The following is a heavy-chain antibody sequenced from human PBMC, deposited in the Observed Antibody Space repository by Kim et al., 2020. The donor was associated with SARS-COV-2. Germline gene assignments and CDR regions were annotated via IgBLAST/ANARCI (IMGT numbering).Heavy chain of an antibody. V-gene: IGHV4-34*01. CDR3: ARSSRLLWFRELLLYYMDV. Sequence: SETLSLTCAVYGGSFSGYYWSWIRQPPGKGLEWIGEINHSGSTNYNPSLKSRVTISVDTSKNQFSLKLSSVTAADTAVYYCARSSRLLWFRELLLYYMDVWGKGTTVTVSS. D-gene: IGHD3-10*01. CDR1: GGSFSGYY. J-gene: IGHJ6*03. CDR2: INHSGST.